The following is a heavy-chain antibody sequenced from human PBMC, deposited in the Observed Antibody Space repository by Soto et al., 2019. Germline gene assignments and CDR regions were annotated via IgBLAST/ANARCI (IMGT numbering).Heavy chain of an antibody. J-gene: IGHJ4*02. CDR3: AKDLYTAMVFEQIFDY. CDR2: ISGSGGST. V-gene: IGHV3-23*01. CDR1: GFTFSSYG. Sequence: GGSLRLSCAASGFTFSSYGMSWVRQAPGKGLEWVSAISGSGGSTYYVDSVKGRFTISRDNAKNTLYLQMNSLRAEDTAVYYCAKDLYTAMVFEQIFDYWGQGTLVTVSS. D-gene: IGHD5-18*01.